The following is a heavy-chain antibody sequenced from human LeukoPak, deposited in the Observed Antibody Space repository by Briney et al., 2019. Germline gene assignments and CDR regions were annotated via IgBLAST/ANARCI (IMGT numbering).Heavy chain of an antibody. CDR2: IYYSGSI. D-gene: IGHD2-8*01. J-gene: IGHJ4*01. CDR3: ERNTYATAIYFDD. Sequence: PSETLTLLCSVWGRPNHSCRELCIRQPPGKGLEWIGYIYYSGSINYNPSVKLRVTISVDKTTTQLPMKLSSVTDAATDVYSYERNTYATAIYFDDWGHVVMVTAST. CDR1: GRPNHSCR. V-gene: IGHV4-59*01.